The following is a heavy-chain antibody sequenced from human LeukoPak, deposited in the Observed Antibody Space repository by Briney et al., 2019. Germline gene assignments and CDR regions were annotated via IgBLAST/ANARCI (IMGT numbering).Heavy chain of an antibody. J-gene: IGHJ4*02. V-gene: IGHV3-23*01. D-gene: IGHD3-9*01. CDR1: GLTFSSYV. Sequence: PGGSLRLSCAASGLTFSSYVMSWVRQAPGKGLEWVSAISGSGGSTYYADSVKGRFTISRDNSKNTLYLQMNSLRAEDTAEYYCAKGGSYDILTGYFDYWGQGTLVTVSS. CDR3: AKGGSYDILTGYFDY. CDR2: ISGSGGST.